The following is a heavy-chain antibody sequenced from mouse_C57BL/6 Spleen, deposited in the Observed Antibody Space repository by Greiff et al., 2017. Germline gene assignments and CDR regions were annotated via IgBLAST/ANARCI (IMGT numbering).Heavy chain of an antibody. CDR2: INPNYGTT. J-gene: IGHJ2*01. CDR1: GYSFTDYN. CDR3: ARSLITTVVATNFDY. Sequence: VQLKQSGPELVKPGASVKISCKASGYSFTDYNMNWVKQSNGKSLEWIGVINPNYGTTSYNQKFKGKATLTVDQSSSTAYMQLNSLTSEDSAVYYCARSLITTVVATNFDYWGQGTTLTVSS. V-gene: IGHV1-39*01. D-gene: IGHD1-1*01.